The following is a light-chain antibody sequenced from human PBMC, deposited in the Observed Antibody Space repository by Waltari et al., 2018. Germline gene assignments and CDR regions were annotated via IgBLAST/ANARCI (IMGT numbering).Light chain of an antibody. CDR3: QQYGDMYS. CDR1: QSVSSNY. V-gene: IGKV3-20*01. CDR2: GAS. J-gene: IGKJ2*03. Sequence: DIVLTQSPGTLSLSPGERAHLSGRASQSVSSNYLAWYHRKPGQAPRLFIYGASSRATGIPDRFSGSGSGTDFTLTISRLEPEDFAVFYCQQYGDMYSFGQGTRLEIK.